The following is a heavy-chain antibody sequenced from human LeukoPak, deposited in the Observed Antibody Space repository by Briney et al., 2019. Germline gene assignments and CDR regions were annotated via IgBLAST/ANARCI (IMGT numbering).Heavy chain of an antibody. CDR3: ARAARWFDP. Sequence: PSDTLSLTCTVSGGSISSSSYYWGWIRQPPGKGLEWIGSIYYSGSTYYNPSLKSRVTISVDTSKNQFSLKLSSVTAADTAVYYCARAARWFDPWGQGTLVTVSS. D-gene: IGHD2-15*01. CDR1: GGSISSSSYY. CDR2: IYYSGST. J-gene: IGHJ5*02. V-gene: IGHV4-39*07.